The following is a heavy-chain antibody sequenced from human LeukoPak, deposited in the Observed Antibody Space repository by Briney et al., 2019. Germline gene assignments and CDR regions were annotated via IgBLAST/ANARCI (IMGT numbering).Heavy chain of an antibody. J-gene: IGHJ4*02. V-gene: IGHV3-48*01. CDR3: ARDSSGRAIDY. Sequence: GGSLRLSCAASGFTFSSYSMNWVRQAPGKGLEWVSYISSSSSTIYYADSVKGRFTISRDNAKNSLYLQMNSLRAEDTAVYYCARDSSGRAIDYWGQGTPVTVSS. CDR1: GFTFSSYS. CDR2: ISSSSSTI. D-gene: IGHD1-26*01.